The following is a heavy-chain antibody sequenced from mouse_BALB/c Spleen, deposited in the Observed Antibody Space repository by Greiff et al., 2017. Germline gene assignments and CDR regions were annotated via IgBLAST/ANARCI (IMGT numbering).Heavy chain of an antibody. V-gene: IGHV5-12-2*01. CDR1: GFTFSSYT. CDR3: ARQKLDWYFDV. Sequence: EVMLVESGGGLVQPGGSLKLSCAASGFTFSSYTMSWVRQTPEKRLEWVAYISNGGGSTYYPDTVKGRFTISRDNAKNTLYLQMSSLKSEDTAMYYCARQKLDWYFDVWGAGTTVTVSS. CDR2: ISNGGGST. D-gene: IGHD4-1*01. J-gene: IGHJ1*01.